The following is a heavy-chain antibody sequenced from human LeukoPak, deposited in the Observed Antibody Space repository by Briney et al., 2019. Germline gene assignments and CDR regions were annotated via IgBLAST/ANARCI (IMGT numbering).Heavy chain of an antibody. CDR1: GFTFSSYS. D-gene: IGHD1-26*01. Sequence: PGGSLRLSCAASGFTFSSYSMNWARQAPGKGLEWVSSISSSSVYIYYADSVKGRFTISRDNAKNSLYLQMNSLTAEDTAVYYCARGDSGNYAGFDYWGQGTLVTVSS. V-gene: IGHV3-21*01. CDR3: ARGDSGNYAGFDY. CDR2: ISSSSVYI. J-gene: IGHJ4*02.